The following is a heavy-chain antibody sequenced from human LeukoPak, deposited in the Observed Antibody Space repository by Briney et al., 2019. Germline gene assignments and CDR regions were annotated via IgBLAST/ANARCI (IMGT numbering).Heavy chain of an antibody. CDR2: IIPILGIA. CDR3: ARERGYSYGYNY. V-gene: IGHV1-69*04. J-gene: IGHJ4*02. Sequence: ASVKVSCKASGGTFSSYAISWVRQAPGQGLECMGRIIPILGIANYAQKFQGRVTITADKSTSTAYMELSSLRSEDTAVYYCARERGYSYGYNYWGQGTLVTVSS. CDR1: GGTFSSYA. D-gene: IGHD5-18*01.